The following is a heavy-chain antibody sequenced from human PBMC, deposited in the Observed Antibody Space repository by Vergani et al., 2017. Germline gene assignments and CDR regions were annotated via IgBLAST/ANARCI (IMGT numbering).Heavy chain of an antibody. J-gene: IGHJ5*02. CDR1: GGSISSYN. V-gene: IGHV4-59*01. CDR3: AREGGCSSTSCCYRGALFDP. CDR2: MYYSWST. Sequence: QVQLQESGPGLVKPSETLSLTCTVSGGSISSYNWSWIRQPQGKGLEWIGYMYYSWSTNYNPSLKSRVTISVDTSRNPFALKLSSGTAADTAVYYCAREGGCSSTSCCYRGALFDPWGQGTLVTVSS. D-gene: IGHD2-2*01.